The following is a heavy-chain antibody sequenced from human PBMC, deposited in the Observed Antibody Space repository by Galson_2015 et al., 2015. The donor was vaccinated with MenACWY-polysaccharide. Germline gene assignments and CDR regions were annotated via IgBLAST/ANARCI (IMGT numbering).Heavy chain of an antibody. CDR3: AKDSTGFWSVAGRFDH. J-gene: IGHJ5*02. V-gene: IGHV3-23*01. D-gene: IGHD3-3*01. Sequence: SLRLSCAASGFTFTSYAMSWVRQAPGKGLEWVSAIRSSGANTYYADSVKGRFTISRDNSKNTLYLQMNSLRAEDTAVYYCAKDSTGFWSVAGRFDHWGQGTPVTVSS. CDR1: GFTFTSYA. CDR2: IRSSGANT.